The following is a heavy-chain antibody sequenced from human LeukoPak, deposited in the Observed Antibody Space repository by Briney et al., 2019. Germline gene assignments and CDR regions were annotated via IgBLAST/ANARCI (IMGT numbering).Heavy chain of an antibody. CDR2: IYFSGST. CDR3: ARATGGYSYGSWFDP. CDR1: GGSISSSSHY. V-gene: IGHV4-39*01. D-gene: IGHD5-18*01. Sequence: SETLPLTCTVFGGSISSSSHYWGWIRQPPGEGLEWIGSIYFSGSTYYSPSLKSRVTISVDPSTNQFSLKLSSVTAADTAVYYCARATGGYSYGSWFDPWGQGTLVTVSS. J-gene: IGHJ5*02.